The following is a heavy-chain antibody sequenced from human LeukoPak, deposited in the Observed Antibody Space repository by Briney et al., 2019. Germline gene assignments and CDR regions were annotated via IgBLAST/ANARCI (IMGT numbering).Heavy chain of an antibody. CDR3: ARNLAYDSFDI. Sequence: PGGSLRLSWAASRFTFSSSWMTWVRQAPGKGLEWVASIKEDGSQKYYVDFVKGRFTISRNNAKNSLSLQMNSLRVEDTAVYFCARNLAYDSFDIWGPGTMVTVSS. D-gene: IGHD3-16*01. CDR2: IKEDGSQK. J-gene: IGHJ3*02. CDR1: RFTFSSSW. V-gene: IGHV3-7*01.